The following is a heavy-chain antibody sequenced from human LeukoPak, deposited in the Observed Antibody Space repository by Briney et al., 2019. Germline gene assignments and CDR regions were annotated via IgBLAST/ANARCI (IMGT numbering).Heavy chain of an antibody. Sequence: PSETLSLTCTVSGVSISSSNSYWGWIRQPPGKGLEWIGSIYYSGNTYYNPSLKSRVTISVDTSKNQFSLKLSSVTAADTAVYYCARDLKDNRGWWFDPWGQGTLVTVSS. V-gene: IGHV4-39*07. J-gene: IGHJ5*02. CDR1: GVSISSSNSY. CDR2: IYYSGNT. CDR3: ARDLKDNRGWWFDP. D-gene: IGHD1-14*01.